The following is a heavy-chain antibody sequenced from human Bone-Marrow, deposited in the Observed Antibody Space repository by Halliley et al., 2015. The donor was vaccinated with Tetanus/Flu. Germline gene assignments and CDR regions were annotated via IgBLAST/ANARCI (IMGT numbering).Heavy chain of an antibody. Sequence: IGYLYYSDSGTTNYNPSLKSRVTISGDRSKNQFSLRLSSVTAADTAVYYCARGQLAARYFDYWGQGTLVIVST. D-gene: IGHD6-6*01. CDR3: ARGQLAARYFDY. CDR2: LYYSDSGTT. V-gene: IGHV4-59*09. J-gene: IGHJ4*02.